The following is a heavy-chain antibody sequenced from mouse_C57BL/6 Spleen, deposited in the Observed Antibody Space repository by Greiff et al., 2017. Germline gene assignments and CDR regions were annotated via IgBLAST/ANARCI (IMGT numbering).Heavy chain of an antibody. Sequence: VQLKQSGAELVRPGASVKLSCTASGFNIKDYYMHWVKQRPEQGLEWIGRIDPEDGDTEYAPKFQGKATMTADTSSNTAYLQLSSLTSEDTAVYYCTTYSITTVHFDYWGQGTTLTVSS. J-gene: IGHJ2*01. CDR2: IDPEDGDT. CDR1: GFNIKDYY. D-gene: IGHD1-1*01. V-gene: IGHV14-1*01. CDR3: TTYSITTVHFDY.